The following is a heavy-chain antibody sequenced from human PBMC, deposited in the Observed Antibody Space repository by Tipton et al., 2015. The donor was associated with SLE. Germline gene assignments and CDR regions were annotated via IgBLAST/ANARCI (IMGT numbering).Heavy chain of an antibody. J-gene: IGHJ2*01. D-gene: IGHD1-1*01. CDR2: MYYSGST. CDR1: GVSINDYY. V-gene: IGHV4-59*12. CDR3: GRANGNWNFDL. Sequence: TLSLTCTVSGVSINDYYWSWIRQAPGKGLEWIGHMYYSGSTDYNPSLKSRVTISVDTSRNQFSLKLSSVTAADTAVYYCGRANGNWNFDLWGRGTLVTVSS.